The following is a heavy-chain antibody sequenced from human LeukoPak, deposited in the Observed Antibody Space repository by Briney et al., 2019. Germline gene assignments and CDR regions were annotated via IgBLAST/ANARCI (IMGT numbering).Heavy chain of an antibody. J-gene: IGHJ4*02. Sequence: SETLSLTCTLSGYSISSVYYWGWIRQPPGKGLEWIGNIFHSGSTYYSPSLKSRVTISVDTSKNQFSLKLSSVTAADTAVYYCARRFRGIAVAGRRSGYYFDYWGQGTLVTVSS. CDR2: IFHSGST. D-gene: IGHD6-19*01. V-gene: IGHV4-38-2*02. CDR1: GYSISSVYY. CDR3: ARRFRGIAVAGRRSGYYFDY.